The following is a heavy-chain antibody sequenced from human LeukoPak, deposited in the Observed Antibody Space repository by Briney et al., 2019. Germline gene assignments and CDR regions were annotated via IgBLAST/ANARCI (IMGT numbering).Heavy chain of an antibody. J-gene: IGHJ4*02. V-gene: IGHV3-48*01. D-gene: IGHD5-24*01. CDR1: GFTFSDYS. Sequence: GGSLRLSCAASGFTFSDYSMTWVRQAPGKGLEWISYIGIDSGNTNYADSVKGRFTISGDKARNSLYLQMNSLRVEDTAVYYCARDYKYAFDNWGQGTLVTVSS. CDR2: IGIDSGNT. CDR3: ARDYKYAFDN.